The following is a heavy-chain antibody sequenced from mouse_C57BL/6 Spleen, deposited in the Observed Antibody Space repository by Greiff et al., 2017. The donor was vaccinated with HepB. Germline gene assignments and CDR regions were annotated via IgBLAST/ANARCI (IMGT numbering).Heavy chain of an antibody. CDR1: GFNIKDDY. J-gene: IGHJ2*01. CDR3: TTHYYGSTYYFDY. Sequence: EVQLQQSGAVLVRPGASVKLSCTASGFNIKDDYMHWVKQRPEQGLEWIGWIDPENGDTEYASKFQGKATITADTSSNTAYLQLSSLTSEDTAVYYCTTHYYGSTYYFDYWGQGTTLTVSS. CDR2: IDPENGDT. V-gene: IGHV14-4*01. D-gene: IGHD1-1*01.